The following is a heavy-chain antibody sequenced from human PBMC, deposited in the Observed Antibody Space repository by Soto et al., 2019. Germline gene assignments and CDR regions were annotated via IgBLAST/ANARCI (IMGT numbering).Heavy chain of an antibody. J-gene: IGHJ4*02. V-gene: IGHV4-39*01. CDR3: ARRHDYGDPRRFDY. CDR2: IYYSGST. CDR1: GGSISSSSYY. D-gene: IGHD4-17*01. Sequence: SETLSLTCTVSGGSISSSSYYWGWIRQPPGKGLEWIGSIYYSGSTYYNPSLKSRVTISVDTSKNQFSLKLSSVTAADTAVYYCARRHDYGDPRRFDYWGQGTLVTVSS.